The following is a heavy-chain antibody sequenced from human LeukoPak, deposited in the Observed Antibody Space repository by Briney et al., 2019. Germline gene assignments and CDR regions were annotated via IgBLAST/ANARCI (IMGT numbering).Heavy chain of an antibody. V-gene: IGHV4-39*01. CDR2: ISYTGST. J-gene: IGHJ4*02. Sequence: PSETLSLTCTVSVGSISSSGYYWGWIRQPPGKGLEWIGSISYTGSTNYNPSLRSRVSISVDTSKNHFSLKVTSVTAADTSVYYCARHHESGWYSDFDYWGQGTLVTVSS. D-gene: IGHD6-19*01. CDR3: ARHHESGWYSDFDY. CDR1: VGSISSSGYY.